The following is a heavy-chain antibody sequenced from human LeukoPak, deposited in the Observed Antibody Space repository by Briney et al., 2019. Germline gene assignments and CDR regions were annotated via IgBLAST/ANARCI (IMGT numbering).Heavy chain of an antibody. V-gene: IGHV4-30-2*01. CDR3: ASLYYYDSSGYYGADDAFDI. CDR2: IYHSGST. J-gene: IGHJ3*02. D-gene: IGHD3-22*01. Sequence: PSETLSLTCAVSGGSISSGGYSWSWIRQPPGKGLECIGYIYHSGSTNYNPSLKSRVTISVDKSKNQFSLKLSSVTAADTAVYYCASLYYYDSSGYYGADDAFDIWGQGTMVTVSS. CDR1: GGSISSGGYS.